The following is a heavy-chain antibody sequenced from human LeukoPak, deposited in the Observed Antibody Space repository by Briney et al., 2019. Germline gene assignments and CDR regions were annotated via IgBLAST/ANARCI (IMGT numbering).Heavy chain of an antibody. CDR2: INAYSGNT. V-gene: IGHV1-18*01. CDR3: ARVVVVAGGNWFDP. CDR1: GYAYTSYG. Sequence: GASVKVSCKASGYAYTSYGISLVRQAPGQGLEWMGWINAYSGNTNYAQKLQGRVTMTTDTSTSTTYMELRSLRSDDTAVYYCARVVVVAGGNWFDPWGQGTLVTVSS. J-gene: IGHJ5*02. D-gene: IGHD2-2*01.